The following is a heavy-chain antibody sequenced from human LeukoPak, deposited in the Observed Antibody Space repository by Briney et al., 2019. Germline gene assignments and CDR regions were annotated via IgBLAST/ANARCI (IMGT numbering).Heavy chain of an antibody. CDR2: ISDIGSI. V-gene: IGHV4-61*08. D-gene: IGHD2/OR15-2a*01. J-gene: IGHJ4*02. Sequence: PSETLSLTCTVSGGSISSGGYYWSWIRQPPGPGLEWIAYISDIGSINYSPSLKSRVTISLDTSKNQFSLKLSSVTAADTAVYYCAGHHPRNTVDFWGQGTLVTVSS. CDR3: AGHHPRNTVDF. CDR1: GGSISSGGYY.